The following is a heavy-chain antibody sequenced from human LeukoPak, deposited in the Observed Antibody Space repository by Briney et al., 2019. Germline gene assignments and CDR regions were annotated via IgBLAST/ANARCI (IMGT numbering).Heavy chain of an antibody. CDR1: GFTFSTSA. CDR2: ISESGGST. Sequence: TGGSLRLSCVVSGFTFSTSAMSWVRQAPGKGLEWVSGISESGGSTYYADSVKGRFTSSRDNSKNTLYLQMNSLRAEDTAVYYCARDFGYYFDYWGQGTLVTVSS. D-gene: IGHD3-10*01. CDR3: ARDFGYYFDY. V-gene: IGHV3-23*01. J-gene: IGHJ4*02.